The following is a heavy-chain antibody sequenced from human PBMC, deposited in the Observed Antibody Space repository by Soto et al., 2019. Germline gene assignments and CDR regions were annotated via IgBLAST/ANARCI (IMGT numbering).Heavy chain of an antibody. D-gene: IGHD6-13*01. CDR2: ISHSGST. CDR3: VRESAPSGPNYFDT. J-gene: IGHJ5*02. CDR1: GGSITRGASS. Sequence: QLQLQESGSGLVKPSQTLSLTCSVSGGSITRGASSWSWVRQPPGKGLEWIAYISHSGSTYYNPSLTGRVTISVDRSKNQFSLKLTSVTAADTAVYYCVRESAPSGPNYFDTWGPGTLVTVSS. V-gene: IGHV4-30-2*01.